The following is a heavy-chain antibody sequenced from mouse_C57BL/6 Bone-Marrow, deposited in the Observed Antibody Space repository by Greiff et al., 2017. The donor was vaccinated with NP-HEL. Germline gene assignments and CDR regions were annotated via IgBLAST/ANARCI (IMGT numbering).Heavy chain of an antibody. Sequence: QVQLQQSGAALVRPGASVKLSCKASGYTFTDYYINWVKQRPGQGLEWIARIYPGNGSTYYNEKFKGKATLTVEKSYSTAYMQLSSLTSEDSAVDFYAGRDYGNNRAMDYWGQGTSVTVSS. J-gene: IGHJ4*01. D-gene: IGHD2-1*01. V-gene: IGHV1-76*01. CDR2: IYPGNGST. CDR3: AGRDYGNNRAMDY. CDR1: GYTFTDYY.